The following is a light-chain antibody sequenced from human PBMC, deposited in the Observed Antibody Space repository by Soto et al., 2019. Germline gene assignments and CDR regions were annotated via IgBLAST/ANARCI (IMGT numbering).Light chain of an antibody. CDR2: ADN. Sequence: QSVLTQPTSASGTPGQRVTISCSGSSSNIGGNTVNWYQHLPGTAPKVLIYADNQRPSGVPDRFSGSKSGTSASLAISGLQSEDEADYYCATWDESLNGRVFGTGTKLTVL. V-gene: IGLV1-44*01. CDR3: ATWDESLNGRV. J-gene: IGLJ1*01. CDR1: SSNIGGNT.